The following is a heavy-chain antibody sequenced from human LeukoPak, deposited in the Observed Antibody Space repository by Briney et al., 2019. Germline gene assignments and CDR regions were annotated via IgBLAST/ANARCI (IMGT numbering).Heavy chain of an antibody. D-gene: IGHD1-1*01. CDR3: AKNDDNVNYYQWMDV. J-gene: IGHJ6*03. Sequence: SETLSLTCSVSGGSISSNNFCWGWIRQPPGEGLEWIGCVFSTGSTNVSPSLKSRVTISVDTSKNQFSLKLRSVSAADTALYYCAKNDDNVNYYQWMDVWGKGTTVAVSS. V-gene: IGHV4-39*01. CDR2: VFSTGST. CDR1: GGSISSNNFC.